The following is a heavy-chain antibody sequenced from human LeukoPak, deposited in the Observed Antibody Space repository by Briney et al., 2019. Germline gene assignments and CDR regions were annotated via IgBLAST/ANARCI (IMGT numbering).Heavy chain of an antibody. CDR3: ARGAWGYFDY. V-gene: IGHV4-39*07. CDR1: GGSPSSSSYY. D-gene: IGHD7-27*01. Sequence: SETLSLTCTVSGGSPSSSSYYWGWIRQPPGRGLEWIGSIYYSGSTYYNPSLKSRVTISVDTSKNQFSLKLSSVTAADTAVYYCARGAWGYFDYWGQGTLVTVSS. CDR2: IYYSGST. J-gene: IGHJ4*02.